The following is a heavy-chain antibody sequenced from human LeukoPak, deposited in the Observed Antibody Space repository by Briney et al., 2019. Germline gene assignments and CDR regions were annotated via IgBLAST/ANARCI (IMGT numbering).Heavy chain of an antibody. CDR1: GYTFTGYY. D-gene: IGHD3-22*01. J-gene: IGHJ4*02. V-gene: IGHV1-2*02. CDR3: ARDLNDSSGYFQVSAGEFDY. Sequence: ASVKVSCKASGYTFTGYYMHWVRQAPGXXXXXXGWINPNSGGTNYAQKFQGRVTMTRDTSISTAYMELSRLRSDDTAVYYCARDLNDSSGYFQVSAGEFDYWGQGTLVTVSS. CDR2: INPNSGGT.